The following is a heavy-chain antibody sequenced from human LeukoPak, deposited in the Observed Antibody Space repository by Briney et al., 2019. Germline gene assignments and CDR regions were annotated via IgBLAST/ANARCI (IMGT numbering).Heavy chain of an antibody. J-gene: IGHJ6*02. V-gene: IGHV1-18*01. CDR2: ISAYNGNT. Sequence: ASVKVSYKASGYTFTSYCISLVRQAPGQGREGTGWISAYNGNTNYAQKIQGRVTMTTDTSTSTAYMELRSLRSDDTAVYYCAREYCSGGSCWHYYYYGMDVWGQGTTVTVSS. CDR3: AREYCSGGSCWHYYYYGMDV. CDR1: GYTFTSYC. D-gene: IGHD2-15*01.